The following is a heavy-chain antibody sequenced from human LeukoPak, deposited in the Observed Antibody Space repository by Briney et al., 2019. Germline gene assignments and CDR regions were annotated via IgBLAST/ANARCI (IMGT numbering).Heavy chain of an antibody. CDR3: ARGGYYDSSGYPFDY. V-gene: IGHV4-38-2*02. CDR1: GYSISSGYY. J-gene: IGHJ4*02. Sequence: PSETLSLTCTVAGYSISSGYYWGWIRQPPGKGLEWIGSIYHSGSTYYNPSLKSRVTISVDTSKNQFSLKLSSVTAADTAVYYCARGGYYDSSGYPFDYWGQGTLVTVSS. D-gene: IGHD3-22*01. CDR2: IYHSGST.